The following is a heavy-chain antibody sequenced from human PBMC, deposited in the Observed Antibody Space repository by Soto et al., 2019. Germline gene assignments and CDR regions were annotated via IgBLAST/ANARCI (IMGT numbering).Heavy chain of an antibody. Sequence: QVQLVESGGGVVQPGRSLRLSCAASGFTFSSYGMHWVRQAPGKGLEWVAVIWYDGSNKYYADSVKGRFTISRDNSKNTLYLQMNSLRAEDTAVYYCARETLTISRHLDYWGQGTLVTVSS. D-gene: IGHD3-10*01. V-gene: IGHV3-33*01. CDR1: GFTFSSYG. CDR3: ARETLTISRHLDY. CDR2: IWYDGSNK. J-gene: IGHJ4*02.